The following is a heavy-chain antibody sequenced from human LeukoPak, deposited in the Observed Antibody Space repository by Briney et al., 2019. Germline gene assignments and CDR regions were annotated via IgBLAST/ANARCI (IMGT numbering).Heavy chain of an antibody. V-gene: IGHV4-30-4*08. CDR1: GGSISSGDYY. D-gene: IGHD2-2*01. J-gene: IGHJ4*02. CDR3: ASGPTMRGIVVVPAAIVS. Sequence: PSRTLSLTCTVSGGSISSGDYYWSWIRQPPGKGLEWIGYIYYSGSTYYNPSLKSRVTISVDTSKNQFSLKLSSVTAADTAVYYCASGPTMRGIVVVPAAIVSWGQGTLVTVSS. CDR2: IYYSGST.